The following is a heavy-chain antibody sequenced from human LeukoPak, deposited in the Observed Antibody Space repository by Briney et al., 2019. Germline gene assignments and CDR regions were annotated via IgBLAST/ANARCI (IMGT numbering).Heavy chain of an antibody. CDR1: GFTFSSYA. D-gene: IGHD5-18*01. CDR2: ISYDGSNK. Sequence: GGSLRLSCAASGFTFSSYAMHWVRQAPGKGLEWVAVISYDGSNKYYADSVKGRFTISRDNSKNTLYLQMNSLRAEDTAVYYCARGLDPGYSYGPFDYWGQGTLVTVSS. J-gene: IGHJ4*02. V-gene: IGHV3-30-3*01. CDR3: ARGLDPGYSYGPFDY.